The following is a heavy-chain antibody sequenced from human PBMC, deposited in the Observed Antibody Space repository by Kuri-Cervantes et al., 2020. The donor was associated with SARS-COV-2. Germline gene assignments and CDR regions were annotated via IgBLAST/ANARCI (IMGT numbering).Heavy chain of an antibody. Sequence: GESLKISCAASGCTFSSYSMNWVRQAPGKGLEWVSYISSSSTIYYADSVKGRFTISRDNAKNSLYLPMNILTAEDTVVYYCARASSSGWFSYWGQGTLVTVSS. V-gene: IGHV3-48*01. CDR1: GCTFSSYS. CDR3: ARASSSGWFSY. CDR2: ISSSSTI. D-gene: IGHD6-19*01. J-gene: IGHJ4*02.